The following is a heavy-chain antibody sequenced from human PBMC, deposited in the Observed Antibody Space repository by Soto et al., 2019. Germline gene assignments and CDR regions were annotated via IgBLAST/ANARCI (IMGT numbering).Heavy chain of an antibody. CDR1: VDSVSSNNNG. J-gene: IGHJ4*02. CDR3: ARDRRSIAPRPLDY. D-gene: IGHD6-6*01. CDR2: TYYRSKWHN. Sequence: SQTLSLTCDISVDSVSSNNNGWNWIRQSPSRGLEWLGRTYYRSKWHNDYAISVRSRITINPDTSKNQFSLQLNSVTPEDTAVYYCARDRRSIAPRPLDYWGQGTLVTVSS. V-gene: IGHV6-1*01.